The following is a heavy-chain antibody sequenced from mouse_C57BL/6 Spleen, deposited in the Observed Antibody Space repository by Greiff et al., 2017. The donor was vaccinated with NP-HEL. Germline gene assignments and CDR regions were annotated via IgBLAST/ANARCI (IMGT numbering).Heavy chain of an antibody. CDR1: GYTFTSYW. V-gene: IGHV1-50*01. J-gene: IGHJ4*01. CDR2: IDPYDSYT. CDR3: ARVVAHYYAMDY. Sequence: VQLQQPGAELVKPGASVKLSCKASGYTFTSYWMQWVKQRPGQGLEWIGEIDPYDSYTNYNQKFKGKATLTVDTSSSTAYMQLSSLTSEDSAVYYCARVVAHYYAMDYWGQGTSVTVSS. D-gene: IGHD1-1*01.